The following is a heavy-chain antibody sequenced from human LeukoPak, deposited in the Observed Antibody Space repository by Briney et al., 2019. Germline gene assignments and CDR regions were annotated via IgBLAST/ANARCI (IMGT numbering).Heavy chain of an antibody. CDR3: AREGGNIAYCGGDCYSAKLFDY. CDR2: ISAYNGNT. J-gene: IGHJ4*02. D-gene: IGHD2-21*02. V-gene: IGHV1-18*01. Sequence: GSSVKVSCKASGYTFTSYGISWVRQAPGQGLEWMGWISAYNGNTSYAQKLQGRVTMTTDTSTSTAYMELRSLRSDDTAVYYCAREGGNIAYCGGDCYSAKLFDYWGQGTLVTVSS. CDR1: GYTFTSYG.